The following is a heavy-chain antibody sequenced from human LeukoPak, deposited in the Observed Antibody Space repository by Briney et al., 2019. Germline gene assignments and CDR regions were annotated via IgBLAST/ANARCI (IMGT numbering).Heavy chain of an antibody. V-gene: IGHV4-39*01. CDR1: GGSISSSSYY. Sequence: PSEALSLTCSVSGGSISSSSYYWGWVRQPPGKGLEWIGSVYNSGNTYFNPSLKSRVTISVDTSKNQFSLKLSSVTAADTAVYYCARHVWLPPFDYWGQGTLVTVSS. J-gene: IGHJ4*02. CDR3: ARHVWLPPFDY. CDR2: VYNSGNT. D-gene: IGHD3-9*01.